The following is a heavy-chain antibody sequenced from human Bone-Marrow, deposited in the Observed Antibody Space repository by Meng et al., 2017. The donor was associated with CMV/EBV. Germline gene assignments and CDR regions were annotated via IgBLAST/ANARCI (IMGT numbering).Heavy chain of an antibody. CDR1: GYTLSNYY. D-gene: IGHD2-15*01. CDR3: ARERLRGDGYCSGGKCYNYYYYYIMDV. V-gene: IGHV1-2*02. Sequence: ASVKVSCKASGYTLSNYYIQWVRQAPGQGLEWVGWINPDGGGTIYAQNFRGRVTLTTDTSVSTAYMELNALTSDDTALYYCARERLRGDGYCSGGKCYNYYYYYIMDVWGQGTTVTVPS. CDR2: INPDGGGT. J-gene: IGHJ6*02.